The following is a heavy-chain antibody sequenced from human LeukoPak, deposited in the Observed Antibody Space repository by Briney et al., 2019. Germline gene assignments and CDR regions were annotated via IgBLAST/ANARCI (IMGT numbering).Heavy chain of an antibody. Sequence: GGSLRLSCAASGFTLSNDAMNWVRQAPGKGLEWVSHISGSGDNAYYADSVRGRFTISRDKSKNTLSLQMNSLRGEDTAVYYCAKDVRVGGGGMDVWGQGTPVTVSS. D-gene: IGHD1-26*01. CDR3: AKDVRVGGGGMDV. J-gene: IGHJ6*02. CDR1: GFTLSNDA. CDR2: ISGSGDNA. V-gene: IGHV3-23*01.